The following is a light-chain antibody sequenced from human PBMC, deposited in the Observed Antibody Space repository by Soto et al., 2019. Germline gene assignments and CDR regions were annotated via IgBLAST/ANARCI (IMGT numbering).Light chain of an antibody. Sequence: DIQMTQSPSSLSASVGDRVTIICRASQSISAYLNWYQQKPGKAPKFLIYAASTLESGVPSRFSGRGSGTNFTLTISSLQPEDFATYYCQQSYSKPLLTFGGGTKVELK. CDR2: AAS. V-gene: IGKV1-39*01. CDR1: QSISAY. J-gene: IGKJ4*01. CDR3: QQSYSKPLLT.